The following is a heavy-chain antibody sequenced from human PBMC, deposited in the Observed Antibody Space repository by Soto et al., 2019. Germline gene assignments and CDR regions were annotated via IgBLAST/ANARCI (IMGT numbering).Heavy chain of an antibody. V-gene: IGHV1-69*13. CDR2: IIPIFGTA. CDR3: AREYPYTKYYYGMDV. Sequence: ASVKVSCKASGGTFSSYAISWVRQAPGQGLEWMGGIIPIFGTANYAQKFQGRVTITADESTSTAYMELSSLRSEDTAVYYCAREYPYTKYYYGMDVWGQGTTVTVSS. CDR1: GGTFSSYA. J-gene: IGHJ6*02. D-gene: IGHD2-2*01.